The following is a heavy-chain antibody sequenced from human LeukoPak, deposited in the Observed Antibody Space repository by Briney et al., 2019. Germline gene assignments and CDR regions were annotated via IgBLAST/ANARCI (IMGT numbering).Heavy chain of an antibody. CDR2: IYSGGST. D-gene: IGHD3-22*01. V-gene: IGHV3-53*01. CDR1: GFTVSSNH. J-gene: IGHJ4*02. Sequence: GGSLRLSCAASGFTVSSNHMSWVRQAPGKGLEWVSDIYSGGSTYYADSVKGRFTISRDNSKNTLYLQMNSLRAEDTAVYYCARVLRPYYDSSGPVDYWGQGTLVTVSS. CDR3: ARVLRPYYDSSGPVDY.